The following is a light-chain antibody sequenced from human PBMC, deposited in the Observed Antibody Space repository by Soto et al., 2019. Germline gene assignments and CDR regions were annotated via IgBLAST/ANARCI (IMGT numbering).Light chain of an antibody. CDR2: DAS. CDR1: QTISTW. V-gene: IGKV1-5*01. CDR3: QQYTNTNNPWM. Sequence: DIQMTQSPSSLSASVGDRVTTTCRASQTISTWMAWYQQKPGKAPKLLVYDASTLQSGVASRFSGSGSGTEFTLIISGLQPDDSATYYCQQYTNTNNPWMFGQGTKVDIK. J-gene: IGKJ1*01.